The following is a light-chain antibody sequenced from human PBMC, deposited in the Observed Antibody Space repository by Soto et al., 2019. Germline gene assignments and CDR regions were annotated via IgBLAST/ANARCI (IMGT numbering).Light chain of an antibody. CDR1: QNMSTW. CDR3: QQHDAYPYT. CDR2: KAS. J-gene: IGKJ2*01. Sequence: DIQMTQSPSTLSASVGDRVTITCRASQNMSTWLAWYQQTPGKAPKVLIYKASSLESGVSSRFSGSGSGTEFTLTISSLQAEDFATYYCQQHDAYPYTFGQGTKLEIK. V-gene: IGKV1-5*03.